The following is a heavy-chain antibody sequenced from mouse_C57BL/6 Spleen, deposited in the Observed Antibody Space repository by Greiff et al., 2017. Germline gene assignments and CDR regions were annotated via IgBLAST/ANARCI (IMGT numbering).Heavy chain of an antibody. CDR3: ASDYYGSSYGY. J-gene: IGHJ2*01. V-gene: IGHV1-58*01. D-gene: IGHD1-1*01. Sequence: VQLQQSGAELVSPGSSVKMSCKPSGYPFPSYGINWVKQRPVQGLEWIGYIYIGNGYPEYNEKFKGKATLTSDTSSSTAYMQLSSLTSEDSAIYFCASDYYGSSYGYWGQGTTLTVSS. CDR2: IYIGNGYP. CDR1: GYPFPSYG.